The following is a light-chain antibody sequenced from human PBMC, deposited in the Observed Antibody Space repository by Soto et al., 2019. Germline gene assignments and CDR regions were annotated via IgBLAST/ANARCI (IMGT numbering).Light chain of an antibody. J-gene: IGKJ1*01. V-gene: IGKV3-20*01. CDR1: QSVSSY. CDR2: GAS. CDR3: QQYGSSPRT. Sequence: EIVLTQSPSALSCSPVERSTLSFMASQSVSSYLAWYQQKPGQAPRLHIYGASTRATGIPDRFTGSGSGTDFTLTISRLEPEDFAVYYCQQYGSSPRTFGQGTKVDIK.